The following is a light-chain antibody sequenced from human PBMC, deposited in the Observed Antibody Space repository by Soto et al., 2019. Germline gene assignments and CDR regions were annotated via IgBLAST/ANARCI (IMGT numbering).Light chain of an antibody. CDR1: QNIRSN. CDR2: GAS. Sequence: EIVMTQSPATLSVSPGERATLSCRASQNIRSNLAWYQQIPGQAPRLLIHGASTRATGIPARFSGSGSGTEFTLTISGLQSEDYAVYYCQQYNNWPPWTFGQGTKVEF. J-gene: IGKJ1*01. V-gene: IGKV3-15*01. CDR3: QQYNNWPPWT.